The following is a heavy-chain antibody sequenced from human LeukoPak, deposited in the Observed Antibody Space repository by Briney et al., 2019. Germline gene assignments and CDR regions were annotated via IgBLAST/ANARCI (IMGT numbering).Heavy chain of an antibody. D-gene: IGHD3-9*01. J-gene: IGHJ4*02. CDR1: GFTFSAYG. Sequence: AGKSLRLSCAASGFTFSAYGMHWVRQAPGKGLEWVSAISYSGGSTYYADSVKGRFTISRDNSKNTLYLQMNSLRAEDTAVYYCAKDQTGYFITVFDYWGQGTLVTVSS. CDR2: ISYSGGST. V-gene: IGHV3-23*01. CDR3: AKDQTGYFITVFDY.